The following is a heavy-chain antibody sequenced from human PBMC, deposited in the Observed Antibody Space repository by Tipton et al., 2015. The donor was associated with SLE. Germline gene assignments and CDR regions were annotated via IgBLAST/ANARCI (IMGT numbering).Heavy chain of an antibody. V-gene: IGHV4-34*01. CDR1: GGSFSGYY. J-gene: IGHJ4*02. CDR2: INHSGST. CDR3: ARSVVVTPFDY. Sequence: TLSLTCAVYGGSFSGYYWSWIRQPLGKGLEWIGQINHSGSTNYNPSLKSRVTISVDTSKNQFSLKLSSVTAADTAVYYCARSVVVTPFDYWGQGTLVTVSS. D-gene: IGHD2-21*02.